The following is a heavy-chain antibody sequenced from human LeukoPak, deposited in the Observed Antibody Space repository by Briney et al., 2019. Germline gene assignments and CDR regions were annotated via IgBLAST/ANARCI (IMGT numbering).Heavy chain of an antibody. D-gene: IGHD1-26*01. J-gene: IGHJ3*02. V-gene: IGHV3-53*01. CDR1: GFTFSDHY. CDR3: ARGGSYLSAFDI. CDR2: IYSGGST. Sequence: PGGSLRLSCAASGFTFSDHYMDWVRQAPGKGLEWVSIIYSGGSTFYADSVKGRFTISRDNSKNTLYLQMNSLRAEDTAVYYCARGGSYLSAFDIWGQGTMVTVSS.